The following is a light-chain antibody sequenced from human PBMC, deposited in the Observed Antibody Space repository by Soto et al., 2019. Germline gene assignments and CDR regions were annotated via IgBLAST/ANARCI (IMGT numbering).Light chain of an antibody. V-gene: IGLV2-11*01. CDR3: CSYAGSNTVI. J-gene: IGLJ2*01. CDR2: DVN. Sequence: QSALTQPRSVSGSPGQSVTISCTGTSSDVGGHNFVSWYQQHPGIAPKLMIYDVNKRTSGVPDRFSGSKSGNTASLTISGLRADDEADYYGCSYAGSNTVIFGGGTKLTVL. CDR1: SSDVGGHNF.